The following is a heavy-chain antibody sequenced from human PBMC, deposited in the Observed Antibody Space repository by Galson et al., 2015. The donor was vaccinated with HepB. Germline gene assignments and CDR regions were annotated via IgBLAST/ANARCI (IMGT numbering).Heavy chain of an antibody. Sequence: SLRLSCAASGLTFDDSAMHWVRPAPGQGLEWVSGISWNSGSIGYADSVKGRFTIARDNAKNSLYLQMNSLRAEDTALYDCAKNGHKGQLWFRYYYYYMDVWGKGTTVTVSS. J-gene: IGHJ6*03. D-gene: IGHD3-10*01. CDR3: AKNGHKGQLWFRYYYYYMDV. V-gene: IGHV3-9*01. CDR2: ISWNSGSI. CDR1: GLTFDDSA.